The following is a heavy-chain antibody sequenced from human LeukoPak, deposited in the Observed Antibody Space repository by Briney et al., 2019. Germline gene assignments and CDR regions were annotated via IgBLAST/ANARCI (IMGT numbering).Heavy chain of an antibody. CDR3: ARHAPDFWSGYYRGGDTDY. Sequence: SETLSLTCTVSGGSISSNYWGWIRQPPGKGLEWIGYMYHSGTTNYNPSLKSRVTISVDTSKNQFSLKLSSVTAADTAVYYCARHAPDFWSGYYRGGDTDYWGQGTLVTVSS. J-gene: IGHJ4*02. CDR1: GGSISSNY. D-gene: IGHD3-3*01. CDR2: MYHSGTT. V-gene: IGHV4-59*08.